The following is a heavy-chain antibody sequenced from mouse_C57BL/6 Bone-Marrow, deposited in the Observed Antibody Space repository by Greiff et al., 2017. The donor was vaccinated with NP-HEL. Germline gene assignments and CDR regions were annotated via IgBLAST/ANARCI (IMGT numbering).Heavy chain of an antibody. CDR2: INPSSGYT. J-gene: IGHJ2*01. CDR3: ARSHNWDADY. V-gene: IGHV1-4*01. Sequence: QVHVKQSGAELARPGASVKMSCKASGYTFTSYTMHWVKQRPGQGLEWIGYINPSSGYTKYNQKFKDKATLTADKSSSTAYMQLSSLTSEDSAVYYCARSHNWDADYWGQGTTLTVSS. D-gene: IGHD4-1*02. CDR1: GYTFTSYT.